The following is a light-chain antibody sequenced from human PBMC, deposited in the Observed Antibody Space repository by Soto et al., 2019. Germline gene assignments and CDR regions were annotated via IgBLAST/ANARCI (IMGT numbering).Light chain of an antibody. Sequence: QSVLTQPPSVSGAPGQRVTISCTGSSSNIGAGYDVHWYQQLPGTAPKLLIYGSSNRPSGVPDRFSGSKSGTSASLAITGLQAEDEADYYGQSYDSSLSGSRVFGGGTKLTV. J-gene: IGLJ2*01. CDR1: SSNIGAGYD. CDR2: GSS. V-gene: IGLV1-40*01. CDR3: QSYDSSLSGSRV.